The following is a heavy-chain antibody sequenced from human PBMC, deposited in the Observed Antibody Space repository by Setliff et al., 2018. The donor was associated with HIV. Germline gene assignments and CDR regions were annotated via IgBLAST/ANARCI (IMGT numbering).Heavy chain of an antibody. CDR2: ITPNGDDT. V-gene: IGHV1-2*02. CDR3: ARVADRNYDFWSAYEY. D-gene: IGHD3-3*01. J-gene: IGHJ4*02. Sequence: ASVKVSCKASADIFNAYYIHWVRQAPGQGLEWMGWITPNGDDTNYPQKFKGRVTLTRDTSIATAYMELRSLTSDDTAVYYCARVADRNYDFWSAYEYWGQGTLVTVSS. CDR1: ADIFNAYY.